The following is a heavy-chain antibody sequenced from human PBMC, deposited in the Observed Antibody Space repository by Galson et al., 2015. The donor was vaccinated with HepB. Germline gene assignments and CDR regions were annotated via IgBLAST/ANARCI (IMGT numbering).Heavy chain of an antibody. CDR2: ISAYNGNT. Sequence: SVKVSCKASGYTFTSYGISWVRQAPGQGLEWMGWISAYNGNTNYAQKLQGRVTMTTDTSTSTAYMELRSLRSDDTAVYYCARDVYYDILTAMAPFDYWGQGTLVTVSS. CDR1: GYTFTSYG. D-gene: IGHD3-9*01. CDR3: ARDVYYDILTAMAPFDY. V-gene: IGHV1-18*01. J-gene: IGHJ4*02.